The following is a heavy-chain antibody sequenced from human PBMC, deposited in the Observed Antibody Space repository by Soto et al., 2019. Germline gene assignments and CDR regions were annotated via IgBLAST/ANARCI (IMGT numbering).Heavy chain of an antibody. CDR1: GFTFSSYG. D-gene: IGHD1-26*01. CDR2: ISYDGSNK. Sequence: QVQLVESGGGVVQPGRSLRLSCAASGFTFSSYGMHWVRQAPGKGLEWVAVISYDGSNKYYADSVKGRFTISRDNSKNTLYLQMNSLRAEDTAVYYCAKDHVGATSGPNWFDPWGQGTLVTVSS. V-gene: IGHV3-30*18. J-gene: IGHJ5*02. CDR3: AKDHVGATSGPNWFDP.